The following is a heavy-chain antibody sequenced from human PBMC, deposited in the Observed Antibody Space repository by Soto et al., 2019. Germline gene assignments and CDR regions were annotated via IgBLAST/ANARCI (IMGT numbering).Heavy chain of an antibody. V-gene: IGHV1-2*04. CDR1: GYTFTGYY. CDR2: INPNSGGT. D-gene: IGHD6-13*01. J-gene: IGHJ6*02. CDR3: ARGVAAAGKGYYYGMDV. Sequence: GASVKVSCKASGYTFTGYYMHWVRQAPGQGLEWMGWINPNSGGTNYAQKYQGWVTMTRDTSISTAYMKLSRLRSDDTAVYYCARGVAAAGKGYYYGMDVWGQGTTVTVSS.